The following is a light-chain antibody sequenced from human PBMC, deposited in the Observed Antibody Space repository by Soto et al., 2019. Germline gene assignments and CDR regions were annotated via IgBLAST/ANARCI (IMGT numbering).Light chain of an antibody. CDR1: QSVGSY. CDR3: QQYGSSGT. CDR2: DAS. Sequence: EIVLTQSPATLSLSPGERATLSRRASQSVGSYLAWYQQKPGQAPRLLIYDASNRATGIPARFSGSGSGTEFTLTISSLEPEDFAVYYCQQYGSSGTFGQGTKVDIK. V-gene: IGKV3-11*01. J-gene: IGKJ1*01.